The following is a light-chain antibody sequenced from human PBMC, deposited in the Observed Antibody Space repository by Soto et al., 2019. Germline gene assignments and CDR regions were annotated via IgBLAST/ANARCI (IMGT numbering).Light chain of an antibody. V-gene: IGKV1-5*01. CDR2: EAS. CDR3: QQYYKFPGT. J-gene: IGKJ2*01. Sequence: DIQMTQFPSTLSASVGDRVTITCLARQSVSNWVAWYQQKPGQAPRLLISEASNLETEVHSSFSGAESGTEFSLTINSLQPDDCANYYCQQYYKFPGTFGQGTKLEIK. CDR1: QSVSNW.